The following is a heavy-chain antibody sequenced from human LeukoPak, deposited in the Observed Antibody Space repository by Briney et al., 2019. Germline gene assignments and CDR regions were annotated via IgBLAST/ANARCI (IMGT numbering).Heavy chain of an antibody. CDR3: ARDSRDYYDSSGYYFPDAFDI. Sequence: SETLSLTCTVSGGSISSSSYYWGWIRQPPGKGLEWIGSIYYSGSTYYNPSLKSRVTISVDTSKNQFSLKLSSVTAADTAVYYCARDSRDYYDSSGYYFPDAFDIWGQGTMVTVSS. D-gene: IGHD3-22*01. V-gene: IGHV4-39*07. J-gene: IGHJ3*02. CDR2: IYYSGST. CDR1: GGSISSSSYY.